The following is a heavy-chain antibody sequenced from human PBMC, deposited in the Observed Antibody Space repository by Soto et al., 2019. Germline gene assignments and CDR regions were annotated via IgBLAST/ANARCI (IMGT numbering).Heavy chain of an antibody. J-gene: IGHJ4*02. CDR2: IYYSGST. Sequence: QVQLQESGPGLVKPSETLSLTCTVSGGSISSYYWSWIRQPPGKGLEWIGYIYYSGSTNYNPSLKSRVTISVDTSKNQFSLKLSSVTAADTAVYYCARGTAAGSRWGKYYFDYWGQGTLVTVSS. D-gene: IGHD6-25*01. CDR1: GGSISSYY. CDR3: ARGTAAGSRWGKYYFDY. V-gene: IGHV4-59*01.